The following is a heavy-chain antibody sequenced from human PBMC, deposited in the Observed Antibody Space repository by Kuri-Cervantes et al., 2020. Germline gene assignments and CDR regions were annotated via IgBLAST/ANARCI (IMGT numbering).Heavy chain of an antibody. CDR2: INHSGST. J-gene: IGHJ6*02. Sequence: GSLRLSCAVYGGSFSGYYWSWIRQPPGKGLEWIGEINHSGSTNYNPSLKSRVTISVDTSKNQFSLKLSSVTAADTAVYYCARGHYYYGMDVWGQGTTVTVSS. CDR1: GGSFSGYY. V-gene: IGHV4-34*01. CDR3: ARGHYYYGMDV.